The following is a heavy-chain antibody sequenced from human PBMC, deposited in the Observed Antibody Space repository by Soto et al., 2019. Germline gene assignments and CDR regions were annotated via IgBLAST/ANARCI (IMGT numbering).Heavy chain of an antibody. D-gene: IGHD1-26*01. V-gene: IGHV3-53*01. CDR2: TYSGGST. CDR3: ARKPSRDVQGWAYGMDV. CDR1: GFTVSTYN. J-gene: IGHJ6*02. Sequence: PGWSLRLSWAASGFTVSTYNMIWVRQAPVKGLEWVSVTYSGGSTQYADSVKGRFTVSRDNSKNTLYLQMSSLRDEDTAVYYCARKPSRDVQGWAYGMDVWGRGTTVTVSS.